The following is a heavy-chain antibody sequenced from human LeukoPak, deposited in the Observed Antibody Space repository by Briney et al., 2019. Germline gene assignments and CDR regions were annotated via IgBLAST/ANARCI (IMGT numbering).Heavy chain of an antibody. Sequence: VASVKVSCKASGYTFTNYYIHWVRQAPGQGLEWMGWISPYNGNTNYAQKLQGRVTMTTDTSTSTAYMELRSLGSDDTAVYYCARDRSGFPDYWGQGTLVTVSS. V-gene: IGHV1-18*04. CDR1: GYTFTNYY. CDR3: ARDRSGFPDY. D-gene: IGHD3-10*01. CDR2: ISPYNGNT. J-gene: IGHJ4*02.